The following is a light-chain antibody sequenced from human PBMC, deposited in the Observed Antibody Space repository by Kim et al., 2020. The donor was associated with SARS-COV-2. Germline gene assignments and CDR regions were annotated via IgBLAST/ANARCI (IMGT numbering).Light chain of an antibody. CDR1: QSIGHW. J-gene: IGKJ2*01. CDR3: QQYESYPYT. CDR2: DAS. Sequence: SASVGDRVTLTRRASQSIGHWLALYQQKQGKAPKVLIYDASSLKSGVPSRFSGSGSWTVFTLTITSLQPDDFATYYCQQYESYPYTFGQGTKLEI. V-gene: IGKV1-5*01.